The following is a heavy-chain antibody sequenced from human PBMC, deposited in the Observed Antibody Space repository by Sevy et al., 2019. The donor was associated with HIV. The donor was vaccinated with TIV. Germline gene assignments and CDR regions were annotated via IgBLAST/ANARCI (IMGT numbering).Heavy chain of an antibody. J-gene: IGHJ4*02. CDR2: ISNSGDYR. CDR1: GFSFSNFA. D-gene: IGHD5-18*01. V-gene: IGHV3-23*01. Sequence: GGSLRLSCAASGFSFSNFAMGWVPQAPGKGLDWISVISNSGDYRYYADSVKGRFTISRDNSKNTLFLQMNSLRAEDTAIFYCAKKMGGGSGMAFLVDYWGQGTLVTVSS. CDR3: AKKMGGGSGMAFLVDY.